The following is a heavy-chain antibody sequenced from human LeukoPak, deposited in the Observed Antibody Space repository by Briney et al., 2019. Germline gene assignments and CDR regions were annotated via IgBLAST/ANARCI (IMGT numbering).Heavy chain of an antibody. CDR1: GGSISSYY. CDR3: ARDPWSYYYMDV. CDR2: IYYSGST. Sequence: PSGTPSLTRTVSGGSISSYYWSWIRQPPGKGLEWIGYIYYSGSTNYNPSLKSRVTISVDTSKNQFSLKLSSVTAADTAVYYCARDPWSYYYMDVWGKGTTVTVSS. V-gene: IGHV4-59*01. D-gene: IGHD2-8*01. J-gene: IGHJ6*03.